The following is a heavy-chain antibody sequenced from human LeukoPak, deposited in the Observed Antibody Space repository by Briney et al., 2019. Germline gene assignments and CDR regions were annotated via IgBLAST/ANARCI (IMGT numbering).Heavy chain of an antibody. CDR1: GDSIRGGDYS. CDR3: ARDFGRAYCGGDCSNDAFDM. D-gene: IGHD2-21*02. J-gene: IGHJ3*02. CDR2: MYYSGST. Sequence: SETLSLTCTVSGDSIRGGDYSWSWVRQPPGKGLEWLGSMYYSGSTTYNPSLKSRVTISVDTSKNQFSLKLRSVTAADTAVYYCARDFGRAYCGGDCSNDAFDMWGQGTMVTVSS. V-gene: IGHV4-61*08.